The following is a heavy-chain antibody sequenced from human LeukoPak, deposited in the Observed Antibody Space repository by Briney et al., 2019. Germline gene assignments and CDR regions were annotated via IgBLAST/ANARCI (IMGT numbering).Heavy chain of an antibody. Sequence: SQTLSLTCTVSGGSISSGGYYWRWIRQHPGKGLEWIGYIYYSGSTYYNPSLKSRVTISVDTSKNQFSLKLSSVTAADTAVYYCASAAAGTDYYYGMDVWGQGTTVTVSS. V-gene: IGHV4-31*03. CDR3: ASAAAGTDYYYGMDV. CDR2: IYYSGST. D-gene: IGHD6-13*01. J-gene: IGHJ6*02. CDR1: GGSISSGGYY.